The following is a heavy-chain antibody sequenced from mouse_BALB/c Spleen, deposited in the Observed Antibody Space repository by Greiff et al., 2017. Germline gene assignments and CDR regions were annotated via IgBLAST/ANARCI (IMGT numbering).Heavy chain of an antibody. CDR3: ARAIYYDYDEDYYAMDY. D-gene: IGHD2-4*01. V-gene: IGHV5-9-4*01. CDR1: GFTFSSYA. CDR2: ISSGGSYT. J-gene: IGHJ4*01. Sequence: EVQLVESGGGLVKPGGSLKLSCAASGFTFSSYAMSWVRQSPEKRLEWVAEISSGGSYTYYPDTVTGRFTISRDNAKNTLYLEMSSLRSEDTAMYYCARAIYYDYDEDYYAMDYWGQGTSVTVSS.